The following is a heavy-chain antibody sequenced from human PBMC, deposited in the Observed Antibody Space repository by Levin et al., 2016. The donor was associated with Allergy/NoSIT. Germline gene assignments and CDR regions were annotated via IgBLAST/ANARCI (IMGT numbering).Heavy chain of an antibody. CDR2: IRSKTDGGTT. CDR3: ITDLYYDSSGLDY. CDR1: GFTFSNAW. D-gene: IGHD3-22*01. Sequence: GESLKISCAASGFTFSNAWMSWVRQAPGKGLEWVGRIRSKTDGGTTDYAAPVKGRFTISRDDSKNTLYVQMNSLKTEDTAVYYCITDLYYDSSGLDYWGQGTLVTVSS. J-gene: IGHJ4*02. V-gene: IGHV3-15*01.